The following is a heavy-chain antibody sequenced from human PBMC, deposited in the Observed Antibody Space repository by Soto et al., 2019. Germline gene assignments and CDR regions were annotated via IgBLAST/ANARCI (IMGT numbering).Heavy chain of an antibody. Sequence: QIQLVQSGAEVKKPGASVKVSCKTSGFTFSNYGISWVRQAPGQGLEWMGWISAYDGDTNYPQKFQGRVTVTTDTSTNTAYMALTSLRSDDTAVYYCTRDDWRNWNDVPFDYWGQGTLVTVSS. J-gene: IGHJ4*02. CDR2: ISAYDGDT. D-gene: IGHD1-1*01. CDR1: GFTFSNYG. CDR3: TRDDWRNWNDVPFDY. V-gene: IGHV1-18*01.